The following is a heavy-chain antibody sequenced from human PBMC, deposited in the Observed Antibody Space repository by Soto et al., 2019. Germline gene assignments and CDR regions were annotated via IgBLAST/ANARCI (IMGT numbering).Heavy chain of an antibody. J-gene: IGHJ4*02. D-gene: IGHD4-17*01. CDR2: IYNTGST. Sequence: QVQLQESGPGLVKPSQTLSLTCTVSGDSISSGDYYLSWMRQPPGKGLEWIGYIYNTGSTYYNSSLKSRVTMSLDTSKNQFSLRLSSVTAADTAVYYCARSQPSLTTVVTFDYWGQGTLVTVSS. CDR1: GDSISSGDYY. CDR3: ARSQPSLTTVVTFDY. V-gene: IGHV4-30-4*01.